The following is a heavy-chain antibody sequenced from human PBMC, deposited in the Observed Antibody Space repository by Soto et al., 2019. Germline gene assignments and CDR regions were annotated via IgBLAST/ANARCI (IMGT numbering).Heavy chain of an antibody. V-gene: IGHV2-5*02. D-gene: IGHD6-19*01. CDR2: IYWDDYK. Sequence: SGPTLVNPTQTLTLTCTFSGFSLSTNGVGVGWIRQPPGKALEWLALIYWDDYKCYSPSLKNRLTITKDTSKNQVVLTMTNVEPVDTATYYCAHAQWLAPFDSWGQGILVTVSS. CDR1: GFSLSTNGVG. J-gene: IGHJ4*02. CDR3: AHAQWLAPFDS.